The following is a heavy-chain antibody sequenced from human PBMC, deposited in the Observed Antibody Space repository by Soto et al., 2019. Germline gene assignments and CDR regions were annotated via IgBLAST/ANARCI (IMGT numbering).Heavy chain of an antibody. CDR1: GFTFGDYA. V-gene: IGHV3-49*03. CDR3: TRDLVSRDEYFDWDQFEKYYFDY. Sequence: GGSLRLSCTASGFTFGDYAISWFRQAPGKGLEWVGFIRSKAYGGTTEYAASVKGRFTISRDDSKSIAYLQMNSLKTEDTAVYYCTRDLVSRDEYFDWDQFEKYYFDYWGQGTLVTVSS. CDR2: IRSKAYGGTT. D-gene: IGHD3-9*01. J-gene: IGHJ4*02.